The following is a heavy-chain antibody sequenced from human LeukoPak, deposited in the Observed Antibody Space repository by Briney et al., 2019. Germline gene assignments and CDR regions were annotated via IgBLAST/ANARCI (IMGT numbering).Heavy chain of an antibody. Sequence: GGSLRLSCAASRFTFSSYWMSWVRQAPGKGLEWVANIKQDGSEKYYVDSVKGRFTISRDNAKNSLYLQMNSLRAEDTAVYYCAGGLHAPIAFDIWGQGTMVTVSS. J-gene: IGHJ3*02. CDR2: IKQDGSEK. V-gene: IGHV3-7*04. CDR1: RFTFSSYW. CDR3: AGGLHAPIAFDI.